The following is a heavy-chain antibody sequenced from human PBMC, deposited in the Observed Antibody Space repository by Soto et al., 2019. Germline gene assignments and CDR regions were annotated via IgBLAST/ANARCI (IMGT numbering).Heavy chain of an antibody. V-gene: IGHV5-51*01. D-gene: IGHD3-16*01. J-gene: IGHJ4*02. Sequence: GESLKISCQGSVYSFTSNWIGWVRQMPGKGLEWMGIINPADSDIKYSPSFQGQVTISADKSIGTAYLQWSSLKASDTAMYYCARHQRDDASRKIDCWGQGTLVTVSS. CDR3: ARHQRDDASRKIDC. CDR1: VYSFTSNW. CDR2: INPADSDI.